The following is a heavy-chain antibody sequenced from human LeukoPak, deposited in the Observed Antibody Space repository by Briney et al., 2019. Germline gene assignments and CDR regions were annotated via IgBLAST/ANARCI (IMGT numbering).Heavy chain of an antibody. CDR1: GGTFSSYA. J-gene: IGHJ4*02. V-gene: IGHV1-69*13. Sequence: ASVKVSCKASGGTFSSYAISWVRQAPGQGLEWMGGIIPIFGTANYAQKFQGRVTITADESTSTAYVELSSLRSEDTAVYYCARGGGYSYGYLYYFDYWGQGTLVTVSS. CDR3: ARGGGYSYGYLYYFDY. D-gene: IGHD5-18*01. CDR2: IIPIFGTA.